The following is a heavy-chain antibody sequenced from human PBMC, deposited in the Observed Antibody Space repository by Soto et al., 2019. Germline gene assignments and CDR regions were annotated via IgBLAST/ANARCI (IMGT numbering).Heavy chain of an antibody. Sequence: PGESLKISCKGSGYSFTSYWISWVRQLPGKGLEWMGRIDPSDSYTNYSPSFQGHVTISADTSISTAYLQWSSLNASDTAMYYCATSHSSSSPYGMDVWGQGTTVTVSS. CDR1: GYSFTSYW. CDR2: IDPSDSYT. J-gene: IGHJ6*02. V-gene: IGHV5-10-1*01. D-gene: IGHD6-6*01. CDR3: ATSHSSSSPYGMDV.